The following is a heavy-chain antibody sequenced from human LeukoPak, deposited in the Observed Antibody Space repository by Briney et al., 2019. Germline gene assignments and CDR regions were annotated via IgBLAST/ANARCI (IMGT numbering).Heavy chain of an antibody. J-gene: IGHJ3*02. CDR3: AKLLSREAFDI. Sequence: QPGGSLRLSCAASGFTFAIHAMTWVRQAPGKGLEWVSAISGSGASTHYADSVKGQFTISRDNSKNTLFLQMNSLRAEDTAIYYCAKLLSREAFDIWGQGTMVTVSS. D-gene: IGHD2-21*01. CDR1: GFTFAIHA. V-gene: IGHV3-23*01. CDR2: ISGSGAST.